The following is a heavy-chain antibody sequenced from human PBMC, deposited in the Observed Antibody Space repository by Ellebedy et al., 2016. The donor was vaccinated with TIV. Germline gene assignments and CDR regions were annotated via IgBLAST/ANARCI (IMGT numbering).Heavy chain of an antibody. CDR2: MSSRDNT. V-gene: IGHV3-69-1*02. D-gene: IGHD6-19*01. J-gene: IGHJ6*02. CDR1: GFTLNYYD. Sequence: GGSLRLSCAASGFTLNYYDINWVRQGRGKRLEWLSSMSSRDNTLYADSVNGRFTVSRDEARNSLVLQMNSLRAEDSAVYYCSRAPEGITVAGKYANHYHGMDLWGPGTTVTVSS. CDR3: SRAPEGITVAGKYANHYHGMDL.